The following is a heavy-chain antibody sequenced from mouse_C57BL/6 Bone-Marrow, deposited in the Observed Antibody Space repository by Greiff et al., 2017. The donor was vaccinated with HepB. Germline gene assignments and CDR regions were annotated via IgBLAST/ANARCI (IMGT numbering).Heavy chain of an antibody. J-gene: IGHJ1*03. D-gene: IGHD2-4*01. CDR2: IDPETGGT. CDR3: TRWITTRYFDV. V-gene: IGHV1-15*01. Sequence: QVQLQQSGAELVRPGASVTLSCKASGYTFTDYEMHWVKQTPVHGLEWIGAIDPETGGTAYNQKFKGKAILTADKSSSTAYMELRSLTSEDSAVYYCTRWITTRYFDVWGTGTTVTVSS. CDR1: GYTFTDYE.